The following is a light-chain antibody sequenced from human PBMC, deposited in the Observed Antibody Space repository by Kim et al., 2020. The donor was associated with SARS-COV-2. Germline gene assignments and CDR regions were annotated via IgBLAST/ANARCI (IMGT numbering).Light chain of an antibody. CDR3: LQYSNYPWT. CDR1: QTINSW. V-gene: IGKV1-5*03. Sequence: ASRGDRVTITCRASQTINSWLAWYQQKPGKAPKVLIYKASTLESGVPSRFSGSESGTEFTLTISSLQPDDFATYYCLQYSNYPWTFGRGTKVDIK. CDR2: KAS. J-gene: IGKJ1*01.